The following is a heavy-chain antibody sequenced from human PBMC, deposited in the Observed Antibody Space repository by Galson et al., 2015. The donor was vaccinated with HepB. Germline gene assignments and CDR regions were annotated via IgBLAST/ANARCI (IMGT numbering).Heavy chain of an antibody. D-gene: IGHD3-22*01. CDR3: TRGFPYYNNELNDY. V-gene: IGHV3-21*01. J-gene: IGHJ4*02. CDR2: ISSGGSYI. CDR1: GFTFTGYA. Sequence: SLRLSCAASGFTFTGYAMNWVRQPPGRGLEWISSISSGGSYIYYADSVKGRFTISRDNARNSPFLQLNGLRAEDTAVYYCTRGFPYYNNELNDYWGQGTLVTVSS.